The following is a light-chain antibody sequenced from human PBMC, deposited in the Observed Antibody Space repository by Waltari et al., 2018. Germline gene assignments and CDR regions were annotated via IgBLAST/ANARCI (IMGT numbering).Light chain of an antibody. J-gene: IGLJ3*02. CDR3: QSYVSPGWV. Sequence: NFMLTQPHSVSESPGKTVTISCTRNSGSIASTYVQWFQQRTGRAPTTLIFEGDKRPSGVPDRFSGSIDSSSNSASLTISGLKNEDEADYYCQSYVSPGWVFGGGTKLTVL. CDR2: EGD. V-gene: IGLV6-57*03. CDR1: SGSIASTY.